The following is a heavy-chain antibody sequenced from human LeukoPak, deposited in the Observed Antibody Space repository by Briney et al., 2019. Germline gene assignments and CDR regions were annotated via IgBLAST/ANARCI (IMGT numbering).Heavy chain of an antibody. J-gene: IGHJ4*02. CDR1: GFTFDDYG. CDR3: AKNEARHTAMVIGLDY. Sequence: PGGSLRLSCAASGFTFDDYGMSWVRQAPGKGLEWVSGINWNGGSTGYVDSVKGRFTISRDNAKNSLYLQMNSLRAEDTALYYCAKNEARHTAMVIGLDYWGQGTLVTVSS. CDR2: INWNGGST. D-gene: IGHD5-18*01. V-gene: IGHV3-20*04.